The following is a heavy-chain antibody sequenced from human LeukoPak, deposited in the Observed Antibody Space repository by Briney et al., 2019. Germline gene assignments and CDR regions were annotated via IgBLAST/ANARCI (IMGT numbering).Heavy chain of an antibody. CDR3: TTDLLDY. CDR1: GFTFGDHA. J-gene: IGHJ4*02. CDR2: IKRKTDDGTT. Sequence: GGSLRLSCTTSGFTFGDHAMSWVRQAPGKGLEWVGRIKRKTDDGTTDYAAPVKGRFTISRDDSKNTVYLQMNSLKIEGTAVYYCTTDLLDYWGQGTLVTVSP. V-gene: IGHV3-15*01.